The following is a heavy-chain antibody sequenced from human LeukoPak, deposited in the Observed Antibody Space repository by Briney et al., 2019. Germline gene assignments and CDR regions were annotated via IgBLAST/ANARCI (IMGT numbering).Heavy chain of an antibody. Sequence: PGGSLRLSCAASGVTFSGYWMHWVRQAPGKGLVWVSRINGDGTSTSYADSVKGRFTTSRDNAKDTLYLQMNSLTAEDTAVYYCGTGVSGRGGSVEYWGQGTLVTVSS. CDR1: GVTFSGYW. CDR2: INGDGTST. CDR3: GTGVSGRGGSVEY. J-gene: IGHJ4*02. D-gene: IGHD3-10*01. V-gene: IGHV3-74*01.